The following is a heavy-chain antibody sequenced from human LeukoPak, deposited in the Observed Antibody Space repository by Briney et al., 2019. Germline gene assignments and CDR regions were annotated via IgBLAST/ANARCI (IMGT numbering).Heavy chain of an antibody. CDR2: INHSGST. J-gene: IGHJ4*02. Sequence: SETLSLTCAVYGGSFSGYYWSWIRQPPGKGLEWIGEINHSGSTNYNPSLKSRVTISVDTSKNQFSLKLSSVTAADTAVYYCARAPLYYFDYWGQETLVTVSS. CDR3: ARAPLYYFDY. CDR1: GGSFSGYY. V-gene: IGHV4-34*01.